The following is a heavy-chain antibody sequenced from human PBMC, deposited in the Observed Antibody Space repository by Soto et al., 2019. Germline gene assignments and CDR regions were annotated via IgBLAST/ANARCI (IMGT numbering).Heavy chain of an antibody. V-gene: IGHV3-30-3*01. Sequence: QVQLVESGGGVVQPGRSLRLSCAASGFTFSSYAMHWVRQAPGKGLEWVAVISYDGSNKYYADSVKGRFTISRDNSKNTLYLQMNSLRAEDTAVYYCAREFLTVAAKADYYYYYGMDVWGQGTTVTVSS. CDR1: GFTFSSYA. CDR2: ISYDGSNK. CDR3: AREFLTVAAKADYYYYYGMDV. J-gene: IGHJ6*02. D-gene: IGHD6-19*01.